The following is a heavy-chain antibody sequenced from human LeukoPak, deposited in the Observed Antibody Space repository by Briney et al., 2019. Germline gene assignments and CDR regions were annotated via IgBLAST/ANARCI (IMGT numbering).Heavy chain of an antibody. V-gene: IGHV4-30-4*07. CDR3: AVTTLGYYYYMDV. CDR1: GGSISSGGYS. J-gene: IGHJ6*03. D-gene: IGHD4-17*01. Sequence: SETLSLTCAVSGGSISSGGYSWSWIRQPPGTGLEWIGYIYYSGSTYYNPSLKSRVTISVDTSKNQFSLKLSSVTAADTAVYYCAVTTLGYYYYMDVWGKGTTVTVSS. CDR2: IYYSGST.